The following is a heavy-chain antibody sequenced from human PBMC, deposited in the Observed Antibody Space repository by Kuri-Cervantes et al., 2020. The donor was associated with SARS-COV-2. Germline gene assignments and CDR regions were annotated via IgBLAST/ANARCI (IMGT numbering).Heavy chain of an antibody. V-gene: IGHV1-18*04. D-gene: IGHD5-12*01. CDR1: GYTFTSYG. CDR2: ISAYNGNT. J-gene: IGHJ6*02. CDR3: ARDAFVATPAYYYYYGMDV. Sequence: ASVKVSCKASGYTFTSYGISWVRQAPGQGLEWMGWISAYNGNTNYAQKLQGRVTMTTDTSTSTAYMELRSLRSDDTAVYYCARDAFVATPAYYYYYGMDVWGQGTTVTVSS.